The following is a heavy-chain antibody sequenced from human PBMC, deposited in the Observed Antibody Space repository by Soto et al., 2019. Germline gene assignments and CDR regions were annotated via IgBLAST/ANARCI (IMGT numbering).Heavy chain of an antibody. Sequence: ASVKLSCEASGDRFTSYGISWVRQAPGQGLEWMGRISAYNGNTNYAQKLQGRVTMTTDTSTSTAYMELRSLRSDDTAVYYCAYCSGYDPNWFDSWGQGILVTVS. CDR2: ISAYNGNT. CDR1: GDRFTSYG. J-gene: IGHJ5*01. V-gene: IGHV1-18*01. D-gene: IGHD5-12*01. CDR3: AYCSGYDPNWFDS.